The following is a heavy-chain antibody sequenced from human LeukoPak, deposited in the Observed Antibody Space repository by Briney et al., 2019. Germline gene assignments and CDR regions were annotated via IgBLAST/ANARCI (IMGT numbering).Heavy chain of an antibody. V-gene: IGHV4-30-4*01. Sequence: SQTLSLTCTVSGGSISSGDYYWSWIRQPPGKGLEWIAYMYYSGSTYYNPSLKSRVTMSADTSKNQLSLKLSSVTAADTAVNYCARPYYYDSRIDPWGQGILVTVSS. CDR3: ARPYYYDSRIDP. CDR1: GGSISSGDYY. D-gene: IGHD3-22*01. J-gene: IGHJ5*02. CDR2: MYYSGST.